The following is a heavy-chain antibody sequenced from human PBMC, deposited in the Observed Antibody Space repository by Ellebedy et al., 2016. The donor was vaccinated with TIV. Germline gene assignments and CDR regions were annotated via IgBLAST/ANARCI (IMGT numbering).Heavy chain of an antibody. CDR2: ISPYNGDT. Sequence: ASVKVSCKASGYTFTNFNINWVRQAPGQGLEWMGWISPYNGDTKYREKFQGRVTVTTDPSTSTAYMELRSLGSDDTAVYYCARGPPSGSPNFYWYFDLWGRGTLVTVSS. CDR1: GYTFTNFN. J-gene: IGHJ2*01. CDR3: ARGPPSGSPNFYWYFDL. D-gene: IGHD3-10*01. V-gene: IGHV1-18*04.